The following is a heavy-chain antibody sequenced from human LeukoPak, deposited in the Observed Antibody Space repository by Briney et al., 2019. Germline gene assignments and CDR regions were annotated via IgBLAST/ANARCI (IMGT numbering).Heavy chain of an antibody. CDR2: ISSSGTTI. J-gene: IGHJ4*02. CDR1: GFSFSSIV. D-gene: IGHD3/OR15-3a*01. V-gene: IGHV3-48*03. Sequence: GGSLRLSCAASGFSFSSIVMNWVRQAPGMGLEWVSYISSSGTTIYYADSVKGRFTVSRDNAKNSLYLQMNSLRAEDTAVYYCAREVWTDYLTDYWGQGTLVTVSS. CDR3: AREVWTDYLTDY.